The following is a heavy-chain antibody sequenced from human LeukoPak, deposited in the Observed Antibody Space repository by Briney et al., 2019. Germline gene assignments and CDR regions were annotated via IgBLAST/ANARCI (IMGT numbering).Heavy chain of an antibody. J-gene: IGHJ6*03. D-gene: IGHD1-26*01. CDR1: GYTFTSYG. V-gene: IGHV1-18*01. CDR3: ARRSGSYYYYYYMDV. CDR2: ISAYNGNT. Sequence: EASVKVSCKASGYTFTSYGISWVRQAPGQGLEWMGWISAYNGNTNYAQKLQGRVTMTTDTSTSTAYMELRSLRSDDTAVYYCARRSGSYYYYYYMDVWGKGTTVTASS.